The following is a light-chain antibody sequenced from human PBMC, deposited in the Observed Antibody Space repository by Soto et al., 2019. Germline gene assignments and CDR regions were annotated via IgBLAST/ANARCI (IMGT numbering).Light chain of an antibody. CDR1: QSVSRNN. V-gene: IGKV3D-20*01. J-gene: IGKJ3*01. CDR3: QQYDRSPFT. CDR2: AAS. Sequence: EIVLTQSPATLSSSPGERATLSCGASQSVSRNNVAWYQQKPGLAPSLVMYAASTRATGIPDRFSGSGSGTDFTPTISRLKPEDFAVYYCQQYDRSPFTFGPGTTVDI.